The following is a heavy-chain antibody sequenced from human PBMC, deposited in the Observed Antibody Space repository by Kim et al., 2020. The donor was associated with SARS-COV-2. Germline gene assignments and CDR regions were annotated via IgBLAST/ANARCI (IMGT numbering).Heavy chain of an antibody. CDR1: GFTFSSYW. J-gene: IGHJ4*02. CDR3: ARGGVKWLRTYYFDY. V-gene: IGHV3-7*01. D-gene: IGHD5-12*01. Sequence: GGSLRLSCAASGFTFSSYWMSWVRQAPGKGLEWVANIKQDRSEKYYVDSVKGRFTISRDNAKNSLYLQMNSLRAENTAVYYCARGGVKWLRTYYFDYWGQGTLVTVSS. CDR2: IKQDRSEK.